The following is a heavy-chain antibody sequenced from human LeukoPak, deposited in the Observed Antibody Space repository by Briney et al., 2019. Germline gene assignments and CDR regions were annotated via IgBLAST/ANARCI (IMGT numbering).Heavy chain of an antibody. J-gene: IGHJ4*02. CDR2: IYPDDSDT. CDR3: ARGPGYFDY. V-gene: IGHV5-51*01. CDR1: GYSFTKYW. Sequence: GESPKISCQGSGYSFTKYWIAWVRQMPGKGLEWMGIIYPDDSDTRYSPSFQGQVTISADKSFSTAYLQWSSLEASDTAMYYCARGPGYFDYWGPGTLVTVSS.